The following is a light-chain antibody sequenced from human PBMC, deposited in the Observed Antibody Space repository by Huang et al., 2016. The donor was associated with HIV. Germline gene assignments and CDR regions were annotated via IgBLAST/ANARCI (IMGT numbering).Light chain of an antibody. V-gene: IGKV3-15*01. CDR2: GAS. Sequence: EIVMTQSPATLSVSPGERATLSCRASQSVSSNLAWYQQKPGQAPSLLIYGASTRATGIPARCSGSGSGTDFTLTINSLQSEDFAIYYCQQYNNWLTFGGGTKVEIK. CDR1: QSVSSN. CDR3: QQYNNWLT. J-gene: IGKJ4*01.